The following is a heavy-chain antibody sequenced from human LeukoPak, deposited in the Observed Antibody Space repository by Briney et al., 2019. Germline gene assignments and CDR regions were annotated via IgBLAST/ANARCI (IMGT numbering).Heavy chain of an antibody. CDR1: GFTFSSYS. CDR3: ARGGYYDSSGYLRLWYFDL. J-gene: IGHJ2*01. D-gene: IGHD3-22*01. Sequence: PGGSLRLSCAASGFTFSSYSMNWVRQAPGKGLEWVSSISSSSSYIYYADSVKGRFTISRDNAKNSLYLQMNSLRAEDTAVYYCARGGYYDSSGYLRLWYFDLWAVAPWSLSPQ. V-gene: IGHV3-21*01. CDR2: ISSSSSYI.